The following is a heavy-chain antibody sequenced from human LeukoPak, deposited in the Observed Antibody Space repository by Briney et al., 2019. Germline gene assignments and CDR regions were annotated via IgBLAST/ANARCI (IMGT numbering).Heavy chain of an antibody. J-gene: IGHJ4*02. CDR2: IYYSGST. V-gene: IGHV4-59*08. CDR1: GVSITSHY. CDR3: ARGVYRSGCYYFDY. D-gene: IGHD6-19*01. Sequence: PSETLSLTCAVSGVSITSHYWSWIRQAPGEGLEWVAYIYYSGSTNYNPSLKSRVTISVDTSKNKFTLTLNSVTAADTAVYYCARGVYRSGCYYFDYWGQGTLVTVSS.